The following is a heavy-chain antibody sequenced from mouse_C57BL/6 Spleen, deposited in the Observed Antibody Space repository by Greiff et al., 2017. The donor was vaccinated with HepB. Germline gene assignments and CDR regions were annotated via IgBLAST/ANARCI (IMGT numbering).Heavy chain of an antibody. Sequence: QVHVKQSGAELARPGASVKLSCKASGYTFTSYGISWVKQRPGQGLEWIGEIYPRSGNTYYNEKFKGKATLTADKSSSTAYMELRSLTSEDSAVYFCARYCSSSPDYWGQGTTLTVSS. CDR3: ARYCSSSPDY. CDR1: GYTFTSYG. CDR2: IYPRSGNT. J-gene: IGHJ2*01. D-gene: IGHD1-1*01. V-gene: IGHV1-81*01.